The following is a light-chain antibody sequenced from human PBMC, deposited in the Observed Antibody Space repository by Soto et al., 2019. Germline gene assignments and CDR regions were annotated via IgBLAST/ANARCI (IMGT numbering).Light chain of an antibody. CDR1: QSVSSNF. V-gene: IGKV3-20*01. CDR3: QQYASTPGT. J-gene: IGKJ2*02. Sequence: EIELTQSPGTLSLSPGERATLSCRASQSVSSNFLAWYQQKPGQAPKFLISGGSSRATGIPDRFSGNGSGTDFTLTITKLEPEDFAVYSCQQYASTPGTFGQGTKLEIK. CDR2: GGS.